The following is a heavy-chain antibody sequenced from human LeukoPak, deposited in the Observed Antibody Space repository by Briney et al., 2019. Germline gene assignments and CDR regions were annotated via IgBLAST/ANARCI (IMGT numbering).Heavy chain of an antibody. D-gene: IGHD3-10*01. CDR3: AREIYGSGSFYFDY. V-gene: IGHV4-4*07. Sequence: KPSETLSLTCTASGASINNYDWSWIRQPAGKGLEWIGRVYVSGSTYYNDSLRSRVTMSVDTSKNQLSLKLSSVTAADTAVYYCAREIYGSGSFYFDYWGQGTLATVSS. CDR1: GASINNYD. CDR2: VYVSGST. J-gene: IGHJ4*02.